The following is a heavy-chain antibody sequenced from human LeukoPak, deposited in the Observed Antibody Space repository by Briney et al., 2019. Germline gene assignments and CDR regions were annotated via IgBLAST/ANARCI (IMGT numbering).Heavy chain of an antibody. J-gene: IGHJ5*02. CDR1: GYTFTGYY. CDR2: INPNSGGT. V-gene: IGHV1-2*02. D-gene: IGHD1-26*01. Sequence: ASVKVSCKASGYTFTGYYMHWVRQAPGQGLEWMGRINPNSGGTNFAQNFQGRVTMTRDTSINTVYMEVSRLRSDDTAVYYCARDLSDNWFDPWGQGTLVTVSS. CDR3: ARDLSDNWFDP.